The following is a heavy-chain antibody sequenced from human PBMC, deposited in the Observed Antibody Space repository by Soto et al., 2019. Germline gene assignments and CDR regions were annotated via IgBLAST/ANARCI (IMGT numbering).Heavy chain of an antibody. CDR1: GFTFSDYY. CDR3: ARDRRYCSGGSCYHIPTFDY. V-gene: IGHV3-11*01. CDR2: ISSSGSTI. D-gene: IGHD2-15*01. Sequence: GGSLRLSCAASGFTFSDYYMSWIRQAPGKGLEWVSYISSSGSTIYYADSVKGRFTISRDNAKNSLYLQMNSLRAEDTAVYYCARDRRYCSGGSCYHIPTFDYWGQGTLVTVSS. J-gene: IGHJ4*02.